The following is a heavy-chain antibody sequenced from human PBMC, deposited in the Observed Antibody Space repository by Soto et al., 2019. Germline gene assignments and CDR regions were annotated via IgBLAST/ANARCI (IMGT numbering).Heavy chain of an antibody. CDR1: GFTFSSYS. D-gene: IGHD6-19*01. CDR2: ISSSGSTI. J-gene: IGHJ4*02. CDR3: ARAVAGTVFDY. V-gene: IGHV3-48*02. Sequence: EVQLVESGGGLVQPGTSLRLSCAASGFTFSSYSMSWIRQTPGKGLEWLSYISSSGSTIYYRDSVKGRFTMSRDNANDSLYLQMNSLRDDVTAVYYCARAVAGTVFDYWGQGALVTVSS.